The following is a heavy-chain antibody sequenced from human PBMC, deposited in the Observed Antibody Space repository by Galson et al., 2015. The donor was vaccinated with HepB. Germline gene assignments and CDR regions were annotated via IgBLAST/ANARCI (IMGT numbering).Heavy chain of an antibody. J-gene: IGHJ4*02. CDR2: IYSDGKT. Sequence: SLRLSCAASTFTVSSNYMSWVRQAPGKGLEWVSVIYSDGKTFYADSVKGRFIISRDNSKNTLYLQMNSLRAEDTAVYYCAKSLGDLTTSDYWGQGTLVTVSS. D-gene: IGHD3-16*01. CDR1: TFTVSSNY. V-gene: IGHV3-66*01. CDR3: AKSLGDLTTSDY.